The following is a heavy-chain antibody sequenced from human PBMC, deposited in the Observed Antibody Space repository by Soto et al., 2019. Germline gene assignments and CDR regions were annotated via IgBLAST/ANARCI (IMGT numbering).Heavy chain of an antibody. V-gene: IGHV3-66*04. D-gene: IGHD5-18*01. J-gene: IGHJ4*02. Sequence: EVQLVASGGGLVQPGGSLRLSCAASGVTVSSNYMSWVRQAPGKGLEWVSVIYSGGSTYYADSVKGRFTISRDNSKNTLYLQMNSLRAEDTAVYYCARHGYNYGGGYFDYWGQGTLVTVSS. CDR3: ARHGYNYGGGYFDY. CDR2: IYSGGST. CDR1: GVTVSSNY.